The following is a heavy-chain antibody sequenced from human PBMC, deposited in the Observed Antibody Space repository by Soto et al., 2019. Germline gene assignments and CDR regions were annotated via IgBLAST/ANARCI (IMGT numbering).Heavy chain of an antibody. V-gene: IGHV3-53*01. CDR2: IYSGGST. J-gene: IGHJ4*02. CDR1: GFTVSSNY. Sequence: GGSLRLSCAASGFTVSSNYMSWVRQAPGKGLEWVSLIYSGGSTHYADSVKGRFTISRDNSKNTLYLQMNSLRAEDTAVYYCAKGEYYYDSSGYYPFAYWGQGTLVTVSS. CDR3: AKGEYYYDSSGYYPFAY. D-gene: IGHD3-22*01.